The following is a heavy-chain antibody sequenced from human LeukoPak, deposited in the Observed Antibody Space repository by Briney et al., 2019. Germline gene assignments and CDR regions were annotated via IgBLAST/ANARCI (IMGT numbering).Heavy chain of an antibody. J-gene: IGHJ4*02. Sequence: GGSLRLSCAASGFTFSTYGMHWVRQAPGKGLEWVAVIWYDGSIKYYADSVKGRFTFSRDNSKSTMYLQMNSLRAEDTAVYYCARAILSAAAGLLFDYWGQGTLVTVSS. CDR1: GFTFSTYG. CDR3: ARAILSAAAGLLFDY. D-gene: IGHD6-13*01. V-gene: IGHV3-33*01. CDR2: IWYDGSIK.